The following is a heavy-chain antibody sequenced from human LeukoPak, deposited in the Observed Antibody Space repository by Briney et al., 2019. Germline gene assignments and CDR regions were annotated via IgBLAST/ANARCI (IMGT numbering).Heavy chain of an antibody. CDR3: ARQWDSSGYHEYFQH. V-gene: IGHV4-39*01. J-gene: IGHJ1*01. CDR2: IYYSGTT. Sequence: PSETLCLTCTVSGGSISSSGFYWGWIRQPPGMGLEWIGSIYYSGTTYYNPSLKSRVTISVDTSKNQFSLKLSSVTAADTAVYYCARQWDSSGYHEYFQHWGQGTLVTVSS. CDR1: GGSISSSGFY. D-gene: IGHD3-22*01.